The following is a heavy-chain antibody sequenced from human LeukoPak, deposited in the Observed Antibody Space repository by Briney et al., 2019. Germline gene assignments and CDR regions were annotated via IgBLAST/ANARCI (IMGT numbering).Heavy chain of an antibody. J-gene: IGHJ4*02. CDR2: IYPGDSNT. V-gene: IGHV5-51*01. CDR1: GYSFTSYW. CDR3: ARVVAVASTRPFGY. Sequence: GESLKISCKGSGYSFTSYWIGWVRQMPGKGLEWMGIIYPGDSNTRYSPSFQGQVTISADKSINTAYLQWRSLKASDTAMYYCARVVAVASTRPFGYWGQGTLVTVSS. D-gene: IGHD6-19*01.